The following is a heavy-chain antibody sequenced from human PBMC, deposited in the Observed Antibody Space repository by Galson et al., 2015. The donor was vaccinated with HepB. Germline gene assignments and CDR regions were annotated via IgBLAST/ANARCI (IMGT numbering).Heavy chain of an antibody. D-gene: IGHD6-19*01. CDR2: ISWNSGSI. CDR3: AKDGDRYSSGWYTGAPFDY. CDR1: GFTFDDYA. J-gene: IGHJ4*02. V-gene: IGHV3-9*01. Sequence: SLRLSCAASGFTFDDYAMHWVRQAPGKGLEWVSGISWNSGSIGYADSVKGRFTISRDNAKNSLYLQMNSLRAEDTALYYCAKDGDRYSSGWYTGAPFDYWGQGTLVTASS.